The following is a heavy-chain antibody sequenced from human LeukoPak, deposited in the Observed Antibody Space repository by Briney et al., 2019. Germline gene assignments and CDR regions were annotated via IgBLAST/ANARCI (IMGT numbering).Heavy chain of an antibody. CDR1: GFTFSDSY. CDR2: ISSSSSDT. D-gene: IGHD5-24*01. CDR3: ARGSRTIELGDDY. V-gene: IGHV3-11*06. Sequence: GGSLRLSCAASGFTFSDSYMSWIRHAPGKGLEWGSYISSSSSDTNYADSVKGRFTISRDNAKNSLYLQMNSLRAEDTAVYYCARGSRTIELGDDYWGQGTLVTVSS. J-gene: IGHJ4*02.